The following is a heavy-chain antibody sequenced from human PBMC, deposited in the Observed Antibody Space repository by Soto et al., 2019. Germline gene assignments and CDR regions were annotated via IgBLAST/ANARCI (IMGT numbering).Heavy chain of an antibody. CDR1: GGFISSSNW. Sequence: SETLSLTCAVSGGFISSSNWWSWVRQPPGKGLEWIGEIYHSGSTNYNPSLKSRVTISVDKSKNQFSLKLSSVTAADTAVYYCAREEVLLWFGELSPRFDPWGQGTLVTVSS. CDR2: IYHSGST. J-gene: IGHJ5*02. V-gene: IGHV4-4*02. D-gene: IGHD3-10*01. CDR3: AREEVLLWFGELSPRFDP.